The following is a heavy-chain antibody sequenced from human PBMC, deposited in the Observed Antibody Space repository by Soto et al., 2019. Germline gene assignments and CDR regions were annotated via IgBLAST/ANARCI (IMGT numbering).Heavy chain of an antibody. CDR1: GYTFTSYE. Sequence: SVKASGKASGYTFTSYEFNWVRQATGQGLEWMGWMKPNSGNTGYAQKFQGRVTMTRNTSISTAYMELSSLISEDTAVYYCARSWRDNPWPPFLYYGMDVWGQGTTVTVSS. V-gene: IGHV1-8*01. CDR2: MKPNSGNT. CDR3: ARSWRDNPWPPFLYYGMDV. D-gene: IGHD3-3*01. J-gene: IGHJ6*02.